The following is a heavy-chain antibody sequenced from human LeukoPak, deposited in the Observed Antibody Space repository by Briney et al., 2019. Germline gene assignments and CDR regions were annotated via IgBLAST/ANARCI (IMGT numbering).Heavy chain of an antibody. J-gene: IGHJ4*02. V-gene: IGHV1-2*02. CDR2: INPKGGAT. CDR3: ARSHSAYSCDY. CDR1: GYTFNDYY. Sequence: ASVKVSCKASGYTFNDYYLHWVGLAPGQGLEWMGWINPKGGATNYAQTFQGRLTMTRDTSISTAYMDPSRLRSDDTAIYYCARSHSAYSCDYWGQGTLVTVSS. D-gene: IGHD3-22*01.